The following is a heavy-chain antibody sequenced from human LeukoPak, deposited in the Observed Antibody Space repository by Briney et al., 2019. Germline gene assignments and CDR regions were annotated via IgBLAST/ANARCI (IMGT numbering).Heavy chain of an antibody. CDR3: ARDTRKNYYYYYGMDV. Sequence: EASVKVSCKASGFTFTSSAVQWVRQARGQRLEWIGWIVVGSGNTNYAQKFQERVAITRDMSTSTAYMELSSLRSEDTAVYYCARDTRKNYYYYYGMDVWGQGTTVTVSS. D-gene: IGHD1-14*01. CDR1: GFTFTSSA. CDR2: IVVGSGNT. V-gene: IGHV1-58*01. J-gene: IGHJ6*02.